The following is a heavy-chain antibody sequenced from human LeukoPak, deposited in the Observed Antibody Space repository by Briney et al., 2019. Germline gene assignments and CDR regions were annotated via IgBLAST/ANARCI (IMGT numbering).Heavy chain of an antibody. CDR1: GFTLSSYA. V-gene: IGHV3-13*05. CDR3: ARSRGFGNYGLWAFDI. J-gene: IGHJ3*02. D-gene: IGHD4-17*01. Sequence: PGGFLRLSCAGSGFTLSSYAMHWVRQPTGKSLEWVSAIGAAGDPYYAGSVKGRFTISRQTGKNSLYLQMNSLRPGDTAIYYCARSRGFGNYGLWAFDIWGQGTMVTVSS. CDR2: IGAAGDP.